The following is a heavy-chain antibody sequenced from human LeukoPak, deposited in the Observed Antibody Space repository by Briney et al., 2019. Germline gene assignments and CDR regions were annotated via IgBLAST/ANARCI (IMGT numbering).Heavy chain of an antibody. J-gene: IGHJ5*02. CDR1: GGSISSYY. V-gene: IGHV4-59*01. D-gene: IGHD1-26*01. CDR3: ARLVGATMDWFDP. CDR2: IYYSGST. Sequence: PSETLSLTCTVSGGSISSYYWSWIRQPPGKGLEWIGYIYYSGSTNYNPSLKSRVTISVDTSKNQFSLKLSSVTAADTAVYYCARLVGATMDWFDPWGQGTLVTVSS.